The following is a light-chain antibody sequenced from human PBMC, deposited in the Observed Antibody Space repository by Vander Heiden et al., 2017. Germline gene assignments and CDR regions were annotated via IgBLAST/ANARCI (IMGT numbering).Light chain of an antibody. V-gene: IGKV1-33*01. CDR3: QQYFNLLS. CDR1: PDISNH. J-gene: IGKJ4*01. CDR2: DAS. Sequence: EIKMTQSPSYLSASVGDRVTLPCQASPDISNHLNWYPQKPAKGPNLHSYDASNMKTGVPSRFSGSGSGTDFTLTIINLQPLDISTYYCQQYFNLLSFGGGTKLEIK.